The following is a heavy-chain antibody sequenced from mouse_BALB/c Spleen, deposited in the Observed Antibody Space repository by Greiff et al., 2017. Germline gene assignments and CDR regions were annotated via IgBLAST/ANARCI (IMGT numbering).Heavy chain of an antibody. Sequence: EVHLVESGGGLVKPGGSLKLSCAASGFTFSSYAMSWVRQTPEKRLEWVASISSGGSTYYPDSVKGRFTISRDNARNILYLQMSSLRSEDTAMYYCARGTTATIYAMDYWGQGTSVTVSS. CDR2: ISSGGST. V-gene: IGHV5-6-5*01. CDR1: GFTFSSYA. D-gene: IGHD1-2*01. J-gene: IGHJ4*01. CDR3: ARGTTATIYAMDY.